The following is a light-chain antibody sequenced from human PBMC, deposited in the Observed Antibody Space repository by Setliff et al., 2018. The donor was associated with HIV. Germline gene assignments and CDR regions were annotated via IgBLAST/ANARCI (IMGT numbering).Light chain of an antibody. J-gene: IGLJ2*01. Sequence: QSALTQPRSVSGSPGQSVTISCTGTSSDVGGYNYVSWYQQHPGKAPKLMIYDVTKRPSGVPDRFSGSKSGNTASLTISGLQAEDEADYYCSSYTSSSTLYVVFGGGTKVTVL. V-gene: IGLV2-11*01. CDR2: DVT. CDR3: SSYTSSSTLYVV. CDR1: SSDVGGYNY.